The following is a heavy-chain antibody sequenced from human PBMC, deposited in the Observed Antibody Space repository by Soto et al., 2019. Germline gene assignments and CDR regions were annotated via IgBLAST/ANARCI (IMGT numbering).Heavy chain of an antibody. Sequence: PSETLSLTCTVSGGSISSYYWSWIRQPPGKGLEWIGYIYYSGSTNYNPSLKSRVTISVDTSKNQFSLKLSSVTAADTAVYYCARDNGYSYGYTLDHWGQ. D-gene: IGHD5-18*01. CDR1: GGSISSYY. V-gene: IGHV4-59*01. J-gene: IGHJ4*02. CDR2: IYYSGST. CDR3: ARDNGYSYGYTLDH.